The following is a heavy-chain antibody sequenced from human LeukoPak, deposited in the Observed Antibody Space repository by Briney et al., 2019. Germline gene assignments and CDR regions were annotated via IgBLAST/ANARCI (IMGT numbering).Heavy chain of an antibody. CDR1: GYTFTSYD. CDR3: ARSVVPAAIYYGMDV. V-gene: IGHV1-8*01. CDR2: MNPNSGNT. D-gene: IGHD2-2*01. Sequence: GASVKVSCKASGYTFTSYDINWVRQATGQGLEWMGWMNPNSGNTGYAQKFQGRVTMTRNTSISTAYMELSSLRSEDTAVYYCARSVVPAAIYYGMDVWGQETTVTVSS. J-gene: IGHJ6*02.